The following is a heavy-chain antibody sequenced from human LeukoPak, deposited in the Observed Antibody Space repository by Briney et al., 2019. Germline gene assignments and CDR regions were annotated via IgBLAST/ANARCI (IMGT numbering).Heavy chain of an antibody. CDR3: ARGEDILTGYSLDY. D-gene: IGHD3-9*01. J-gene: IGHJ4*02. V-gene: IGHV4-59*01. CDR1: GCSISSYD. CDR2: IYYSGST. Sequence: SETLSLTCTVSGCSISSYDWGWIRQPPGKGLKRIGYIYYSGSTNYNPSLKSRVTISVDTSKNQFSLKLSSVTAADTAVYYCARGEDILTGYSLDYWGQGTLVTVSS.